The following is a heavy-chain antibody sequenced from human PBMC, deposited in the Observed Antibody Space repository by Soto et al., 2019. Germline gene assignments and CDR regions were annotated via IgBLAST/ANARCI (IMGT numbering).Heavy chain of an antibody. CDR2: INPNSGGT. Sequence: ASVKVSCKASGYTFTGYYMHWVRQAPGQGLEWMGWINPNSGGTNYAQKFQGWVTMTRDTSISTAYMELSRLRSDDTAVYYCARGRYSNYHYFGYWGQGTLVTVSS. V-gene: IGHV1-2*04. J-gene: IGHJ4*02. D-gene: IGHD4-4*01. CDR3: ARGRYSNYHYFGY. CDR1: GYTFTGYY.